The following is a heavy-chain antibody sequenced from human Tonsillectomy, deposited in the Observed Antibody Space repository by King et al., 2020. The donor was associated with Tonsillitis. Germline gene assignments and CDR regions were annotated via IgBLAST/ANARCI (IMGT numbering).Heavy chain of an antibody. CDR2: ISASGSST. D-gene: IGHD7-27*01. CDR1: GFTFSSYA. V-gene: IGHV3-23*04. J-gene: IGHJ4*02. Sequence: VQLVESGGNLVQPGGSLRLSCAASGFTFSSYAMNWVRQAPGKGLEWVSGISASGSSTYYADSVKGRFTISRDNSKSTLYLQMNSLRAEDTAVYYCAKDQLGISYYFAYWGQGTLVTVSS. CDR3: AKDQLGISYYFAY.